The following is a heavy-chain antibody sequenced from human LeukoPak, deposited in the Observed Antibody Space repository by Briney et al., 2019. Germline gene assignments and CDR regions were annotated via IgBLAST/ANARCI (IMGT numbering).Heavy chain of an antibody. D-gene: IGHD3-9*01. CDR2: ISSSSSYI. CDR1: GFTFSSYS. Sequence: GGSLRLSCAASGFTFSSYSMNWVRQAPGKGLEWVSCISSSSSYIYYADSVKGRFTISRDNAKNSLYLQMNSLRAEDTAVYYCARITDDILTGRTEGLGAFDIWGQGTMVTVSS. V-gene: IGHV3-21*01. CDR3: ARITDDILTGRTEGLGAFDI. J-gene: IGHJ3*02.